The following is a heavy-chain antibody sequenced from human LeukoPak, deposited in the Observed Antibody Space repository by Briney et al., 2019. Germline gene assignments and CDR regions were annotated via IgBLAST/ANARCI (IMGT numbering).Heavy chain of an antibody. CDR1: GFTFSSYS. CDR3: AKGICSSTSCYVLDY. J-gene: IGHJ4*02. CDR2: ISSSSSYI. V-gene: IGHV3-21*04. D-gene: IGHD2-2*01. Sequence: PGGSLRLSCAASGFTFSSYSMNWVRQAPGKGLEWVSSISSSSSYIYYADSVKGRFTISRDNAKNSLYLQMNSLRAEDMALYYCAKGICSSTSCYVLDYWGQGTLVTVSS.